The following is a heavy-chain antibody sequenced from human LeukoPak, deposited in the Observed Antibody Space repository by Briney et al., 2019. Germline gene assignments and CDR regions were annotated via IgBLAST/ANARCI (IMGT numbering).Heavy chain of an antibody. J-gene: IGHJ6*02. D-gene: IGHD2-8*01. Sequence: PSETLSLTCTVSGGSISSSSYYWGWIRQPPGKGLEWIGSIYYSGSTYYNPSLKSRVTISVDTSKNQFSLKLSSVTAADTAVYYCARHNEGRSSSYYYYGMDVWGQGTTVTVSS. CDR1: GGSISSSSYY. V-gene: IGHV4-39*01. CDR2: IYYSGST. CDR3: ARHNEGRSSSYYYYGMDV.